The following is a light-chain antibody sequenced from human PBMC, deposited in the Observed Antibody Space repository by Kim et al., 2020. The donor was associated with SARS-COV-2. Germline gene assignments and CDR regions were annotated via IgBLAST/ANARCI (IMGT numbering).Light chain of an antibody. V-gene: IGLV4-69*02. CDR3: QTWGTGIVV. J-gene: IGLJ2*01. Sequence: QLVLTQSPSASASLGASVKLTCTLSSGHSSYAIAWHQKQPEKGPWYLMKVNSDGSHSKGDGIPDRFSGSSSGAERYLTISSLQSEDEADYYCQTWGTGIVVLGGGTQLTVL. CDR2: VNSDGSH. CDR1: SGHSSYA.